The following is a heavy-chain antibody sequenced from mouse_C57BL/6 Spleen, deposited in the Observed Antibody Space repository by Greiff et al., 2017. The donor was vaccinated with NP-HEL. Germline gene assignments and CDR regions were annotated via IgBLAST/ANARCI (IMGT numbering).Heavy chain of an antibody. CDR3: ARGENYEFAY. D-gene: IGHD1-1*01. V-gene: IGHV5-4*03. CDR2: ISDGGSYT. J-gene: IGHJ3*01. Sequence: DVMLVVSGGGLVKPGGSLKLSCAASGFTFSSYAMSWVRQTPEKRLAWVATISDGGSYTYYPDNVKGRFTISRDNAKNNLYLQMSHLKSEDTAMYYCARGENYEFAYWGQGTLVTVSA. CDR1: GFTFSSYA.